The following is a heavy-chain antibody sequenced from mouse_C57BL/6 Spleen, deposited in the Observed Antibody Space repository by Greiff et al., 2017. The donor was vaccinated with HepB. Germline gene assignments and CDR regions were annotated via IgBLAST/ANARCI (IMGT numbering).Heavy chain of an antibody. Sequence: EVQLLQSGPELVKPGASVKISCKASGYTFTDYYMNWVKQSHGKSLEWIGDINPNNGGTSYNQKFKGKATLTVDKSSSTAYMELRSLTSEDSAVYYCARGGSSPWYVDVWGTGTTVTVSS. V-gene: IGHV1-26*01. J-gene: IGHJ1*03. CDR3: ARGGSSPWYVDV. CDR1: GYTFTDYY. D-gene: IGHD1-1*01. CDR2: INPNNGGT.